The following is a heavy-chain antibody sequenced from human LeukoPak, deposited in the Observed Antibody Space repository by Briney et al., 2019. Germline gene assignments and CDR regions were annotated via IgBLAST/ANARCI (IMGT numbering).Heavy chain of an antibody. J-gene: IGHJ3*02. D-gene: IGHD3-16*01. CDR1: GFKFGDYG. Sequence: PGGSLRLSCAASGFKFGDYGMNWVRQVPGKGLEWVSGLNWNGGSTGYADSVKGRFTISRDNGKNALYLQMNSLRAEDTALYYFASGDISIGGDAFDIWGQGTMVTVSS. CDR3: ASGDISIGGDAFDI. CDR2: LNWNGGST. V-gene: IGHV3-20*04.